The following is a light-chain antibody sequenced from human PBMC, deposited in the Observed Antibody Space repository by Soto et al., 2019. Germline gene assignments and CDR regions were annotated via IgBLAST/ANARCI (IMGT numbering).Light chain of an antibody. J-gene: IGLJ1*01. CDR2: DVS. CDR1: SNDVGGYDY. V-gene: IGLV2-11*01. Sequence: QSALTQPRSVSGSPGQSVTISCTGTSNDVGGYDYVSWYRQHPGKAPKLVSYDVSGRPAGVPVRCSGSKSGNTASLTISGLQAEDEADYYCCSYAGTYSYVFGTGTKVTVL. CDR3: CSYAGTYSYV.